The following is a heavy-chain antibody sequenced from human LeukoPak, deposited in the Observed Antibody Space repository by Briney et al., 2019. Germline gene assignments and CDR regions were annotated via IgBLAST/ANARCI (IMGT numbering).Heavy chain of an antibody. CDR1: GGSISSSGYY. CDR2: IYYSGST. CDR3: ARRHARGYNYGCIDY. V-gene: IGHV4-39*01. D-gene: IGHD5-18*01. Sequence: SETLSLTCTVSGGSISSSGYYWGWIRQPPGKGLEWIGTIYYSGSTYYNPSLKSRVTLSVDTSKNQFSLKLSSVTAADTAVYYCARRHARGYNYGCIDYWGQGTLVTVSS. J-gene: IGHJ4*02.